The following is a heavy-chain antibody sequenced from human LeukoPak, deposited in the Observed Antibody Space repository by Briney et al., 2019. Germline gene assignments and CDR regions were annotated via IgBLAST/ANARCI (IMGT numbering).Heavy chain of an antibody. Sequence: ASVKVSCKASGGTFSSYAISWVRQAPGQGLEWMGGIIPIFGTANYAQKFQGRVTITTDESTSTAYMELSSLRSEDTAVYYCAREWFGEHDAFDIWGQGTMVTVSS. CDR2: IIPIFGTA. D-gene: IGHD3-10*01. V-gene: IGHV1-69*05. J-gene: IGHJ3*02. CDR3: AREWFGEHDAFDI. CDR1: GGTFSSYA.